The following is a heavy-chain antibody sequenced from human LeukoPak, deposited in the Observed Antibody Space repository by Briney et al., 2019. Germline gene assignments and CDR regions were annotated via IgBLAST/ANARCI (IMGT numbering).Heavy chain of an antibody. CDR2: IDTSGST. CDR3: ARGQWQIDY. D-gene: IGHD6-19*01. CDR1: GVSINNYY. J-gene: IGHJ4*02. V-gene: IGHV4-4*07. Sequence: ASETLSLTCTISGVSINNYYWTWIRHPAGRGLEWIGRIDTSGSTNYNPSLKSRVTMSSDTSNNQFSLNLMSVTATDTAVYYCARGQWQIDYWGQGILVTVSP.